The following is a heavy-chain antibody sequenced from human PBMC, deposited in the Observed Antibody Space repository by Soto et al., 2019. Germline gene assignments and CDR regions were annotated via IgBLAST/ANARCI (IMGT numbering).Heavy chain of an antibody. J-gene: IGHJ6*02. CDR1: GFTISSYG. CDR2: IWYDGSNK. V-gene: IGHV3-33*06. CDR3: AKDLTVTTSDYYYGMDV. Sequence: GGSLRLSCAASGFTISSYGMHWVRQAPGKGLEWVAVIWYDGSNKYYADSVKGRFTISRDNSKNTLYLQMNSLRAEDTAVYYCAKDLTVTTSDYYYGMDVWGQGTTVTVSS. D-gene: IGHD4-4*01.